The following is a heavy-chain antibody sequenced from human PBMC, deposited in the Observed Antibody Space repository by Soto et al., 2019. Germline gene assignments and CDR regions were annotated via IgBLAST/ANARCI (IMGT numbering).Heavy chain of an antibody. CDR2: ISYDGSNK. CDR1: GFTFSSYG. V-gene: IGHV3-30*03. Sequence: QVQLVESGGGVVQPGRSLRLSCAASGFTFSSYGMHWVRQAPGKGLEWVAVISYDGSNKYYADSVKGRFTISRDNSKNTLYLQMNSLRAEDTAVYYYVKGLDYDFWSGYWYYFDYWGQGTLVTVSS. CDR3: VKGLDYDFWSGYWYYFDY. D-gene: IGHD3-3*01. J-gene: IGHJ4*02.